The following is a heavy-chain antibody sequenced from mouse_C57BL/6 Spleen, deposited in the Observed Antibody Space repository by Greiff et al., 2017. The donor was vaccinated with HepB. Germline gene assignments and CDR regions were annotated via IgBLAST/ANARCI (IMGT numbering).Heavy chain of an antibody. J-gene: IGHJ4*01. CDR2: ISYDGSN. Sequence: DVKLQESGPGLVKPSQSLSLTCSVTGYSITSGYYWNWIRQFPGNKLEWMGYISYDGSNNYNPSLKNRISITRDTSKNQFFLKLNSVTTEDTATYYCARLPYYAMDYWGQGTSVTVSS. V-gene: IGHV3-6*01. CDR3: ARLPYYAMDY. CDR1: GYSITSGYY.